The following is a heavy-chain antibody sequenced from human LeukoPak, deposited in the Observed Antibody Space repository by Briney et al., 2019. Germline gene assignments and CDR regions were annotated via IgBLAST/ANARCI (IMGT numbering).Heavy chain of an antibody. CDR3: ASGTGWIFDS. Sequence: GGSLRLSCTVSGFSFSSPGMNWVRQAPGKGLEWVSSINGESTFKVYADSVKGRFTISRDNARNSLYLQMNSLRAEDTAVYYCASGTGWIFDSWGQGTLVTVSS. J-gene: IGHJ4*02. CDR2: INGESTFK. V-gene: IGHV3-21*01. CDR1: GFSFSSPG. D-gene: IGHD6-19*01.